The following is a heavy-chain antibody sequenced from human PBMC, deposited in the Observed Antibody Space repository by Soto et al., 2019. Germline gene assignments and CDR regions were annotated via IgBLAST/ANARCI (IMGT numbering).Heavy chain of an antibody. V-gene: IGHV5-51*01. J-gene: IGHJ4*02. Sequence: LGESLKISCKGSGYNFTTSWIGWVRQMPGKGLEWMGIIYPGDSETKYSPDFEGQVTISADRSTNTAYLQWRSLRASDTAMYYCARLGFPGAIYFDSWGLGTLVTVSS. CDR2: IYPGDSET. CDR3: ARLGFPGAIYFDS. CDR1: GYNFTTSW.